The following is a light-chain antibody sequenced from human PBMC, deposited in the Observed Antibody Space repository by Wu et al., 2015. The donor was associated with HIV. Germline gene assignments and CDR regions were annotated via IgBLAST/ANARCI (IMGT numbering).Light chain of an antibody. CDR2: GAS. J-gene: IGKJ4*01. CDR1: QSVSSSY. Sequence: EIVLTQSPGTLSLSPGERATLSCRASQSVSSSYLAWYQQKPGQAPRLLIYGASSRATGIPDRFSGSGSGTEFTLTISSMQSEGIAVYYCQQYNYWPLTFGGGTKVEIK. CDR3: QQYNYWPLT. V-gene: IGKV3-20*01.